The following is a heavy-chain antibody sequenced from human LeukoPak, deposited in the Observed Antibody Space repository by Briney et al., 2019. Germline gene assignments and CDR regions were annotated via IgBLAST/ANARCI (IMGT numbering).Heavy chain of an antibody. Sequence: ASVKVSCKASGYTFTSYDINWVRQATGQGLEWMGWMNPNSGNTGYAQKFQGRVTMTRNTPISTAYMELSSLRSEDTAVYYCARGMLGSYDSSGYYALGVWGQGTKVTVSS. J-gene: IGHJ3*01. CDR3: ARGMLGSYDSSGYYALGV. CDR2: MNPNSGNT. V-gene: IGHV1-8*01. CDR1: GYTFTSYD. D-gene: IGHD3-22*01.